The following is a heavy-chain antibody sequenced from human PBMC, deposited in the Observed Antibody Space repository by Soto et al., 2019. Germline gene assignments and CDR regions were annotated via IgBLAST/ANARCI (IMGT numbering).Heavy chain of an antibody. D-gene: IGHD6-25*01. V-gene: IGHV4-4*07. CDR2: IYSSGTT. CDR1: GISIDNYY. CDR3: VPDVGGSGWFAP. J-gene: IGHJ5*02. Sequence: SETLSLTCTVSGISIDNYYCSWIRQSAGKGLEWIGRIYSSGTTNYNPSLKSRVTMSVDMSKSQFSLNVRSVTAADTAVYYCVPDVGGSGWFAPWGQGNLVTVSS.